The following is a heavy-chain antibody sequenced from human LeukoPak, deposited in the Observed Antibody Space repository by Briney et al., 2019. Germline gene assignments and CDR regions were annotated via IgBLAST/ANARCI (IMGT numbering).Heavy chain of an antibody. CDR3: ARGNTAMVTWGDAFDI. J-gene: IGHJ3*02. CDR2: ISYDGSNK. V-gene: IGHV3-30*04. D-gene: IGHD5-18*01. Sequence: PGGSLRLSCAASGFTFSSYAMHWVRQAPGKGLEWGAVISYDGSNKYYADSVKGRFTISRDNSKNTLYLQMNSLRAEDTAVYYCARGNTAMVTWGDAFDIWGQGTMVTVSS. CDR1: GFTFSSYA.